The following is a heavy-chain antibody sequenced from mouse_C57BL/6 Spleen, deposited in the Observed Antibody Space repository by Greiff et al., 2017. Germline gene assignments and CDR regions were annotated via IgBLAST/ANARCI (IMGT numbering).Heavy chain of an antibody. J-gene: IGHJ4*01. CDR2: IWGDGST. CDR1: GFSLTSYG. Sequence: VHLVESGPGLVAPSQSLSITCPVSGFSLTSYGVSWVRQPPGKGLEWLGVIWGDGSTNYHSALISRLSISKDNSKSQVFLKLNSLQTDDTATYYCAKGITTVVPYALDYWGQGTAVTVSS. CDR3: AKGITTVVPYALDY. D-gene: IGHD1-1*01. V-gene: IGHV2-3*01.